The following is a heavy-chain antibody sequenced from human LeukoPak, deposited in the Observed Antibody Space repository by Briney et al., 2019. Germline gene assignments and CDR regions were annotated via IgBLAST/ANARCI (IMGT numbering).Heavy chain of an antibody. CDR2: IYYSGST. J-gene: IGHJ3*02. Sequence: SETLSLTCTVSGGSISSYYWSWIRQPPGKGLEWIGYIYYSGSTNYNPSLKSRVTISVDTSKNQFSLKLSSVTAADTAVYYCARDLTIEYRSSFAFDIWGQGTMVTVSS. CDR3: ARDLTIEYRSSFAFDI. D-gene: IGHD6-6*01. V-gene: IGHV4-59*01. CDR1: GGSISSYY.